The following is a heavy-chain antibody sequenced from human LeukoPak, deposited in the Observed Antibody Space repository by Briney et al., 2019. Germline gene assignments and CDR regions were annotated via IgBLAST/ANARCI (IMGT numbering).Heavy chain of an antibody. CDR2: ISSSSSYI. CDR1: GFTFSSYS. J-gene: IGHJ4*02. V-gene: IGHV3-21*01. CDR3: ARAPSGSYYFDY. D-gene: IGHD1-26*01. Sequence: PGGSLRLSCAASGFTFSSYSMNWVRQASGKGLEWVSSISSSSSYIYYADSVKGRFTISRDNAKNSLYLQMNSLRAEGTAVYYCARAPSGSYYFDYWGQGTLVTVSS.